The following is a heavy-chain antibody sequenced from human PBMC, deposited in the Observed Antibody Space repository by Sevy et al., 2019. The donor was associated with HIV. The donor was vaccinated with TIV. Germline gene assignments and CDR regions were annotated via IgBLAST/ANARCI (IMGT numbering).Heavy chain of an antibody. Sequence: GGSLRLSCAASRFTFSSYWMHWVRQAPGKGLVWVSRITTDGSDTSYSDSVKGRFTISRDNTKNTLYLQMNSLRAEDTAVYYCARRPTDQSGSYWFDPWGQGTLVTVSS. CDR1: RFTFSSYW. CDR3: ARRPTDQSGSYWFDP. V-gene: IGHV3-74*01. J-gene: IGHJ5*02. CDR2: ITTDGSDT. D-gene: IGHD1-26*01.